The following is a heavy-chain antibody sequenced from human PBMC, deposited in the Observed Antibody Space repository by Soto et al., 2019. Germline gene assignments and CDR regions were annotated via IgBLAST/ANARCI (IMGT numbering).Heavy chain of an antibody. CDR1: GFMFSPYW. D-gene: IGHD2-21*01. J-gene: IGHJ4*02. V-gene: IGHV3-7*01. Sequence: EVQLVESGGGLVQPGGSLRLSCEASGFMFSPYWMSWVRQDPGKGLEWVATISGGASDKFYVDSVKGRFTISRDDAKNSVYLQLNSLRDEDTAVYCCVREDWHSFDSWGPGNLVTVSS. CDR3: VREDWHSFDS. CDR2: ISGGASDK.